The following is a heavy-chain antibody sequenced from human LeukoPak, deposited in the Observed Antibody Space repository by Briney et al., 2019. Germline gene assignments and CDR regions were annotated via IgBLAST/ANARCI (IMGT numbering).Heavy chain of an antibody. Sequence: ASVKVSCKASGYTFTSYAMHWVRQAPGQRLEWMGWINAGNGNTKYSQKFQGRVTITRDTSASTAYMELSSLRSEDTAVYYCARCENYYYGSGRLVMDVWGKGTTVTVSS. CDR2: INAGNGNT. D-gene: IGHD3-10*01. CDR1: GYTFTSYA. J-gene: IGHJ6*04. CDR3: ARCENYYYGSGRLVMDV. V-gene: IGHV1-3*01.